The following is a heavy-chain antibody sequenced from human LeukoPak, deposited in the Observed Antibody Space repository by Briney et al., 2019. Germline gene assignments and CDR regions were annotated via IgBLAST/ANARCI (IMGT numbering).Heavy chain of an antibody. Sequence: ASVKVSCKASGYTFTSYYMHWVRQAPGQGLEWMGLINPSGGSTTYAQKFQGRVTMTRDTSTSTVYMELSSLRSEDTAVYYCARGYYYASGSYDPCYWGQGTLVTVSS. CDR1: GYTFTSYY. J-gene: IGHJ4*02. V-gene: IGHV1-46*01. CDR3: ARGYYYASGSYDPCY. CDR2: INPSGGST. D-gene: IGHD3-10*01.